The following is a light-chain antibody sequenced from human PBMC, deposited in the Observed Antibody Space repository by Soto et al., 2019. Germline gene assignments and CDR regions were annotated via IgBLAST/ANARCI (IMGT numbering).Light chain of an antibody. V-gene: IGKV1-5*03. CDR2: KAS. CDR1: QSISSW. J-gene: IGKJ1*01. CDR3: QQYNSSWT. Sequence: DIQMTQSPSTLSASVGDRVTITCRASQSISSWLAWYQQKPGKAPKLLIYKASSLESGVPPRFSGSGSGTEFTLTISSLQPDDFATYYCQQYNSSWTFGQGTKVEIK.